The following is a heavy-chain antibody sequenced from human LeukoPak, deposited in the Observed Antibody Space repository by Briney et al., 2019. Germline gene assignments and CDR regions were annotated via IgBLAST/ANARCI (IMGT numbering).Heavy chain of an antibody. CDR2: ISYDGSNK. CDR1: GFTFSSYA. D-gene: IGHD3-10*01. CDR3: ARDSRWPQAVYGSGSIEY. V-gene: IGHV3-30-3*01. J-gene: IGHJ4*02. Sequence: PGGSLRLSCAASGFTFSSYAMHWVRQAPGKGLEWVAVISYDGSNKYYADSVKGRFTISRDNSKSTLYLQMNSLRAEDTAVYYCARDSRWPQAVYGSGSIEYWGQGTLVTVSS.